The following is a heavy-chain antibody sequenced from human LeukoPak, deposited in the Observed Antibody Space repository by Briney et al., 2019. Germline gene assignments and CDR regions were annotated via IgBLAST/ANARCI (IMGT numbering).Heavy chain of an antibody. CDR3: ARDGGGGYSTTLSSTAFDI. Sequence: GGSLRLSCAASGFTFSSYWMSWVRQAPGKGLEWVANIKKDGSEKYYVDSVKGRFTISRDNAKNSLYLQMNSLRAEDTAVYYCARDGGGGYSTTLSSTAFDIWGQGTMVTVSS. V-gene: IGHV3-7*01. CDR2: IKKDGSEK. J-gene: IGHJ3*02. CDR1: GFTFSSYW. D-gene: IGHD2-21*01.